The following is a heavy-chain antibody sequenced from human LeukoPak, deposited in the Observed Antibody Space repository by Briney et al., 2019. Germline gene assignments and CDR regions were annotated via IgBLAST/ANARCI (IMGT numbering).Heavy chain of an antibody. CDR2: VSHDGSKR. Sequence: GRSLRLSCAASGFTFSSSGMHWVRQAPGKGLGWVSTVSHDGSKRYYGDSVEGRFIISRDNSRDTVYLQMNSLRGEDTAVYFCAKDTPSPNSGFYHYWGQGTPVTVSS. V-gene: IGHV3-30*18. CDR3: AKDTPSPNSGFYHY. J-gene: IGHJ4*02. CDR1: GFTFSSSG. D-gene: IGHD1-26*01.